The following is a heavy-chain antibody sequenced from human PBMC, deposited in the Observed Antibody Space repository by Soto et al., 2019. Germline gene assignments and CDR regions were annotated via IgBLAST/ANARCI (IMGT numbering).Heavy chain of an antibody. J-gene: IGHJ5*02. CDR3: ARLYCSSSTCDSWFDP. CDR2: IDPRDSYT. V-gene: IGHV5-10-1*01. D-gene: IGHD2-2*01. CDR1: GDTFTPFW. Sequence: PGESLTISCTSVGDTFTPFWISWVRQMPGRGLEWMGRIDPRDSYTNYSPSFQGHVTISGDKSISTVYLQWASLKAADTAMYYCARLYCSSSTCDSWFDPWGQGTLVTVSS.